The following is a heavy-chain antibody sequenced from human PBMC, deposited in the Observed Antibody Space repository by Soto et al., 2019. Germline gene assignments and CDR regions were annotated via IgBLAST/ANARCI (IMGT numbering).Heavy chain of an antibody. D-gene: IGHD6-6*01. J-gene: IGHJ4*02. CDR2: ISHDGNNQ. V-gene: IGHV3-30-3*01. CDR3: ARVRWAGVPDYFDS. Sequence: QVQLVESGGGVVQPGRSLRLSCAASGFTFGSYAMHWVRQAPGKGLEWVAVISHDGNNQYYADSVKGRFTISRDNSKNSLFLKMGRLRTEDTDVYYCARVRWAGVPDYFDSWGQGTLFTVSS. CDR1: GFTFGSYA.